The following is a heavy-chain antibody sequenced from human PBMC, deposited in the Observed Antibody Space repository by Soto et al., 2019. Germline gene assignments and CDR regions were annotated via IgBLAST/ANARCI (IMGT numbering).Heavy chain of an antibody. CDR2: IHPSGGST. CDR3: ARGYDFWSGSYYMDV. D-gene: IGHD3-3*01. J-gene: IGHJ6*03. CDR1: GYTFTSYY. Sequence: QVQLVQSGAEVKKPGASVKVSCKASGYTFTSYYMHWVRQAPGQGLEWMGIIHPSGGSTSYAQKFRVRVTITRDTSTSTVYMELCSLRSEDTAVYDCARGYDFWSGSYYMDVWGKGTTVTVSS. V-gene: IGHV1-46*03.